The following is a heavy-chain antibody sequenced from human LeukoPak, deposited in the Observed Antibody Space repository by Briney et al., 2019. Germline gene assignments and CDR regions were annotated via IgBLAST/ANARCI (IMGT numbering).Heavy chain of an antibody. D-gene: IGHD2-2*01. CDR3: AQGYCSSTSCQMGWFDP. CDR2: INPNSGGT. J-gene: IGHJ5*02. CDR1: GYTFTGYY. V-gene: IGHV1-2*02. Sequence: ASVKVSCKASGYTFTGYYMHWVRQAPGQGLEWMGWINPNSGGTNYAQKFQGRVTMTRDTSISTAYMGLSRLRSDDTAVYYCAQGYCSSTSCQMGWFDPWGQGTLVTVSS.